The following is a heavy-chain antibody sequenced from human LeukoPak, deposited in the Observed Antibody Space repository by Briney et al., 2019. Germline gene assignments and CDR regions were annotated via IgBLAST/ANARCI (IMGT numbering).Heavy chain of an antibody. CDR3: TTDVPTIPFDY. CDR1: GFTFRNAW. Sequence: GGSLRLSCAASGFTFRNAWMSWVRQAPGKGLEWVGRIKSKTDGGTTDYAAPVKGRFTTSRDDSKNTLYLQMNSLKTEDTAVYYCTTDVPTIPFDYWGLGTLVTVSS. D-gene: IGHD3-10*01. CDR2: IKSKTDGGTT. J-gene: IGHJ4*02. V-gene: IGHV3-15*01.